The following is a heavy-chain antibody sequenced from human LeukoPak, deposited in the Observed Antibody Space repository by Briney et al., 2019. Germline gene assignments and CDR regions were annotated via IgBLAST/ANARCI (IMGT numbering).Heavy chain of an antibody. V-gene: IGHV3-23*01. J-gene: IGHJ6*03. CDR1: GFTFSSYG. CDR3: AKVASGSYRYYYYMDV. D-gene: IGHD1-26*01. Sequence: GGSLRLSCAASGFTFSSYGMSWVRQAPGKGLQWVSVIIGSGSSTYYADSVKGRFTISRDNAKNSLYLQMNSLRAEDTAVYYCAKVASGSYRYYYYMDVWGKGTTVTVSS. CDR2: IIGSGSST.